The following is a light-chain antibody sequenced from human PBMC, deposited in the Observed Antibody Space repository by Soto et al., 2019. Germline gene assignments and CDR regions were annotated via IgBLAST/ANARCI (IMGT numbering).Light chain of an antibody. V-gene: IGKV3-20*01. CDR3: HQYHSPPQT. Sequence: TQSPGTLSLSPGERATLSCRASQTMTRAYLAWYQQKPGQAPRLLIYAASYRATGIPDKFSGSGSGTDFSLTISRLEPEDSAVYYCHQYHSPPQTFGQGTKVDNK. CDR2: AAS. CDR1: QTMTRAY. J-gene: IGKJ2*01.